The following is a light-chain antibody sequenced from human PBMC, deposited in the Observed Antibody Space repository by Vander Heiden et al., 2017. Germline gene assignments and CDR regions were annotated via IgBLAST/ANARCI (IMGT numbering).Light chain of an antibody. Sequence: YDLTQPPSVLVSPGQTARITCSADALAKQYTYWYQQKPGQAPVMVIYKDNERPSGIPDRFSGSSSGTTVTLTISGVQAEDEADYYCQLGDSSGTFVVFGGGTKLTVL. J-gene: IGLJ2*01. V-gene: IGLV3-25*03. CDR3: QLGDSSGTFVV. CDR2: KDN. CDR1: ALAKQY.